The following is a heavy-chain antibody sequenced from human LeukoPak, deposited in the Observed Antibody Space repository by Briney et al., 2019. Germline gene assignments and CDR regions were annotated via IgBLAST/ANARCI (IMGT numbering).Heavy chain of an antibody. J-gene: IGHJ4*02. Sequence: PGGSLRVSCAASGFTFSTYSMNWARQARGKGLEWISHISGSSSIIYYADSVKGRFTISRDNAKNLLYLQMNSLRAEDTAVYYCTRGSSYSSGVWGQGTLVTVSS. V-gene: IGHV3-48*01. CDR2: ISGSSSII. CDR3: TRGSSYSSGV. CDR1: GFTFSTYS. D-gene: IGHD3-22*01.